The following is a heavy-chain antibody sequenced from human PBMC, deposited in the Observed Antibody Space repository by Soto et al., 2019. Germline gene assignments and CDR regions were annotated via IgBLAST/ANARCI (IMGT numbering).Heavy chain of an antibody. Sequence: SETLSLTCTVSGGSISSGDYYWSWIRQPPGKGLEWIGYIYYSGSTYYNPSLKSQVTISVDTSKNQFSLKLSSVTAAYTAVYYCARSPVVTRGAFDIWGQGTMVTVSS. D-gene: IGHD2-21*02. CDR1: GGSISSGDYY. J-gene: IGHJ3*02. CDR2: IYYSGST. CDR3: ARSPVVTRGAFDI. V-gene: IGHV4-30-4*01.